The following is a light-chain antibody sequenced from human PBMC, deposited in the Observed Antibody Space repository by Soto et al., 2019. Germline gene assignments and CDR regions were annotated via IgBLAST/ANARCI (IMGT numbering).Light chain of an antibody. CDR2: EVS. J-gene: IGLJ1*01. CDR1: SSNIGNNY. Sequence: QSVLTQPPSVSAAPGQKVTISCSGSSSNIGNNYVSWYQQPPGTAPKLMIYEVSKRPSGVPDRFSGSKSGNTASLTISGLQAADEADYYCSLYTSENAYVFGTGTKV. CDR3: SLYTSENAYV. V-gene: IGLV2-18*01.